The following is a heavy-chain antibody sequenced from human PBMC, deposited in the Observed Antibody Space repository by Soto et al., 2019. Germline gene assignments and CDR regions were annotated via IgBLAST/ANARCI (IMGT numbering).Heavy chain of an antibody. CDR1: GFTFSSYS. CDR2: ISISSSYI. D-gene: IGHD4-17*01. V-gene: IGHV3-21*01. CDR3: ARDSPNYGRDY. J-gene: IGHJ4*02. Sequence: GSLRLSCAATGFTFSSYSMNWVRQAPGKGLEWVSSISISSSYIYYADSVKGRFTISRDNAKNSLYLQMNSLRAEDTAVYYCARDSPNYGRDYWGQGTLVTVSS.